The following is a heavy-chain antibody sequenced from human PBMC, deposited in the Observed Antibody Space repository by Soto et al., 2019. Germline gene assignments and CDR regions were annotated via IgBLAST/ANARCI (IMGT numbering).Heavy chain of an antibody. V-gene: IGHV5-51*01. CDR3: ARQTYYYDSSGPNWFDP. D-gene: IGHD3-22*01. J-gene: IGHJ5*02. CDR1: GYTFTDYW. CDR2: IYPGDSDT. Sequence: GESLKISCKGSGYTFTDYWIGWVRQLPGKGLEWMGIIYPGDSDTRYSPSFQGHVTITVDKSTSTAYLQWNTLKASDTAMYYCARQTYYYDSSGPNWFDPWGQGTLVTVSS.